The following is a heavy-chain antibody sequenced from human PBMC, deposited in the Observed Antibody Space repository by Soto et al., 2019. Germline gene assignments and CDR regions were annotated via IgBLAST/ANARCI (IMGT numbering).Heavy chain of an antibody. V-gene: IGHV1-69*08. CDR1: GGTFSSYT. J-gene: IGHJ4*02. CDR2: IIPILGIA. Sequence: QVQLVQSGAEVKKPGSSVKVSCKASGGTFSSYTISWVRQAPGQGLEWMGRIIPILGIANYAQKFQGRVTIXXEXSXXTAYMELSSLRSEDTAVYYCARDVGDGYNPYCLAYWGQGTLVTVSS. D-gene: IGHD5-12*01. CDR3: ARDVGDGYNPYCLAY.